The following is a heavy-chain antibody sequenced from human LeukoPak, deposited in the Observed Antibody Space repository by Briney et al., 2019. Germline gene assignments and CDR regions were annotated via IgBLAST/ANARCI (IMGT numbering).Heavy chain of an antibody. J-gene: IGHJ1*01. Sequence: GASVKVSCKASGYTFTSYDINWVRQATGQGLEWMGWMNPNSGNTGYAQKFQGRATMTRNTSISTAYMELSSLRSEDTAVYYCARAGTPHSSGYPPLAEYFQHWGQGTLVTVSS. V-gene: IGHV1-8*01. CDR3: ARAGTPHSSGYPPLAEYFQH. CDR2: MNPNSGNT. D-gene: IGHD3-22*01. CDR1: GYTFTSYD.